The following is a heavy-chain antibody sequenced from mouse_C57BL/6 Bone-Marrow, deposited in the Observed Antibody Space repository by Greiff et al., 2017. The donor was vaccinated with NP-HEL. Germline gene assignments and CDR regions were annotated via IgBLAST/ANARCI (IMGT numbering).Heavy chain of an antibody. V-gene: IGHV8-8*01. D-gene: IGHD2-4*01. CDR2: IWWDDDK. CDR3: ARLYDYDGRGWYFDV. Sequence: QVTLKESGPGILQPSQTLSLTCSFSGFSLSTFGMGVGWIRQPSGKGLEWLAHIWWDDDKYYNPALESRLTISKDTSKNQVFLNIANVDTADTATYYCARLYDYDGRGWYFDVWGTGTTVTVSS. J-gene: IGHJ1*03. CDR1: GFSLSTFGMG.